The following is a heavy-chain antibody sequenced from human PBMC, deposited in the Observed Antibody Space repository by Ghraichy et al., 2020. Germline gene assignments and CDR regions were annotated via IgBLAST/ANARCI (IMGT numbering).Heavy chain of an antibody. J-gene: IGHJ6*02. CDR2: VYWNGDK. CDR1: GFSLSTSGVG. D-gene: IGHD6-6*01. Sequence: SGPTLVKPTQTLTLTCAFSGFSLSTSGVGVGWIRQPPGKALEWLALVYWNGDKLYSASLKNRVTITKDTSKNQVVLTMTNLDPVDTATYYCAHVEYGTSATDYFYYGMDVWGQGTTVTVSS. CDR3: AHVEYGTSATDYFYYGMDV. V-gene: IGHV2-5*01.